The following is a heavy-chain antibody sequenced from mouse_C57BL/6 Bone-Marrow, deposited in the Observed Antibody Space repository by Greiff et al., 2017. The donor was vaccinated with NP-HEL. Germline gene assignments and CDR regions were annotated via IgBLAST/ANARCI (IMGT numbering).Heavy chain of an antibody. CDR1: GYTFTSYW. V-gene: IGHV1-59*01. D-gene: IGHD2-2*01. CDR3: ARVSTMVKWFAY. CDR2: IDPSDSYT. Sequence: QVQLQQPGAELVRPGTSVKLSCKASGYTFTSYWMHWVKQRPGQGLEWIGVIDPSDSYTNYNQKFKGKATLTVDTSSSTAYMQRSSLTSEDSAVYYGARVSTMVKWFAYWGRGTLVTVSA. J-gene: IGHJ3*01.